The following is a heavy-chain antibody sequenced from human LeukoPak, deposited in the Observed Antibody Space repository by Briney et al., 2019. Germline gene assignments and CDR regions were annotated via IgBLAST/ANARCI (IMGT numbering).Heavy chain of an antibody. V-gene: IGHV3-15*01. Sequence: GGSLRLSCAASGFTFSNAWMGWVRQTPGKGLEWVGRIKSRTDGGTTDYAAPVKGRFTISRDDSKNTLYLQMNSLKTEDTAVYYCTKPDLLWFGEDVWGQGTTVTVSS. CDR2: IKSRTDGGTT. D-gene: IGHD3-10*01. CDR1: GFTFSNAW. CDR3: TKPDLLWFGEDV. J-gene: IGHJ6*02.